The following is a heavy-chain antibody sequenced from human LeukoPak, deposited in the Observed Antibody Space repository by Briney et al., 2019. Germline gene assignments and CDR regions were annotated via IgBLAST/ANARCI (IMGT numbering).Heavy chain of an antibody. CDR1: GDSFSGNNY. Sequence: SETLSLTCAVSGDSFSGNNYWTWVRQPPGKGLEWIGEIYRSGATNYNPSLKSRVTVSQDRSKNQFSLKLNSVTAADTAIYYCARNSGYSDLNYWGQGVLVTVSS. J-gene: IGHJ4*02. CDR3: ARNSGYSDLNY. V-gene: IGHV4-4*02. CDR2: IYRSGAT. D-gene: IGHD3-22*01.